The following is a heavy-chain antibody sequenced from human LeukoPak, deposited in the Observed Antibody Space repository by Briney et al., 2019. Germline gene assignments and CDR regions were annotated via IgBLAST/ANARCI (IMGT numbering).Heavy chain of an antibody. Sequence: GGSLRLSCAASGFTFSSYAMHWVRQAPGKGLKWVVVVSYDGSNKKYTDSVKGRFTISRDNSKNTLYLQMNSLRAEDTAVYYCARDHNYYGDYTFDYWGQGTLVTVSS. CDR3: ARDHNYYGDYTFDY. CDR1: GFTFSSYA. CDR2: VSYDGSNK. V-gene: IGHV3-30*04. J-gene: IGHJ4*02. D-gene: IGHD4-17*01.